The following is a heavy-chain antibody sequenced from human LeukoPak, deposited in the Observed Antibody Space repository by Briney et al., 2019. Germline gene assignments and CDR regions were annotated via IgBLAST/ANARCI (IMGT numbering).Heavy chain of an antibody. Sequence: ASVKVSCKASGYTFTSYYMHWVRQAPGQGLEWMGWINPHSGGTNYAQNFQGRVTMTRDTSISTAYMEVSRLRSDDTAVYYCAREAGIAVAGTAALDYWGQGTLVTVSS. V-gene: IGHV1-2*02. CDR1: GYTFTSYY. D-gene: IGHD6-19*01. CDR3: AREAGIAVAGTAALDY. CDR2: INPHSGGT. J-gene: IGHJ4*02.